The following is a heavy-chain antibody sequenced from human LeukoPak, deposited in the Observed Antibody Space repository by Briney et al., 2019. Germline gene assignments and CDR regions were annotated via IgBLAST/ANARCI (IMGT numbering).Heavy chain of an antibody. CDR2: IIPILGIA. Sequence: SVKVSCKASGGTFSSYTISWVRPAPGQGLGWMGRIIPILGIANYAQKFQGRVTITADKSTSTAYMELSSLRSEDTAMYYCARAPRGYGSGLNWFDPWGQGTLVTVSS. J-gene: IGHJ5*02. CDR3: ARAPRGYGSGLNWFDP. D-gene: IGHD5-18*01. CDR1: GGTFSSYT. V-gene: IGHV1-69*02.